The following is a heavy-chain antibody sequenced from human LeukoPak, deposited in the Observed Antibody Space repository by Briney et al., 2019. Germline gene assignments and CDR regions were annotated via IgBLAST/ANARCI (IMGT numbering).Heavy chain of an antibody. V-gene: IGHV1-69*04. D-gene: IGHD2-21*01. J-gene: IGHJ6*02. Sequence: SVKVSCKASGGTFSSYAISWVRQAPGQGLEWMGRIIPILGIANYAQKFQGRVTITADKSTSTAYMELSSLRSEDTAVYYCARGYLMYGMDVWGQGTTVTVSS. CDR3: ARGYLMYGMDV. CDR1: GGTFSSYA. CDR2: IIPILGIA.